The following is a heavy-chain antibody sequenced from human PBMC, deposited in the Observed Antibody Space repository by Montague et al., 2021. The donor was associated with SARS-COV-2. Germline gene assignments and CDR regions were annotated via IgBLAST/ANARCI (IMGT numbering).Heavy chain of an antibody. CDR3: AHRLARHCDINAHLWCPFDD. J-gene: IGHJ4*02. Sequence: ALVKPTQTLTLTCTFSGFSLISDGVGVGWIRRPPGKALEWLALIYWDDDKRYSPSLKTRLTITKDTSKNQVVLTMTNMDPVDTGTYYCAHRLARHCDINAHLWCPFDDWGQGTLVTVSS. V-gene: IGHV2-5*02. CDR1: GFSLISDGVG. D-gene: IGHD4/OR15-4a*01. CDR2: IYWDDDK.